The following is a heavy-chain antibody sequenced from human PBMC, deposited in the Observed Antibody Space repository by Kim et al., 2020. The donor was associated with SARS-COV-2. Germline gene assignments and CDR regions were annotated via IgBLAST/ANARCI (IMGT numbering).Heavy chain of an antibody. CDR1: GFTFSSYS. Sequence: GGSLRLSCAASGFTFSSYSMNWVRQAPGKGLEWVSSISSSSSYIYYADSVKGRFTISRDNAKNSLYLQMNSLRAEDTAVYYCAISCRDYDILTGYYCYYGMDVWGQGTTVTVSS. CDR2: ISSSSSYI. CDR3: AISCRDYDILTGYYCYYGMDV. V-gene: IGHV3-21*01. D-gene: IGHD3-9*01. J-gene: IGHJ6*02.